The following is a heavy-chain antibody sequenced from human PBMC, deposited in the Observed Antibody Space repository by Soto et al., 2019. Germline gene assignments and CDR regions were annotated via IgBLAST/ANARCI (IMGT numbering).Heavy chain of an antibody. Sequence: GGSLRLSCGASGFTFSTYGMHWVRQAPGKGLEWVAALSHDESNKFYAASVKGRFTISRDNSKNTLHLEMFSLRAEDTAVYYCVKEGRGSSTSGSRCSGLDVWGQGTTVTVSS. V-gene: IGHV3-30*18. CDR2: LSHDESNK. J-gene: IGHJ6*02. D-gene: IGHD2-2*01. CDR1: GFTFSTYG. CDR3: VKEGRGSSTSGSRCSGLDV.